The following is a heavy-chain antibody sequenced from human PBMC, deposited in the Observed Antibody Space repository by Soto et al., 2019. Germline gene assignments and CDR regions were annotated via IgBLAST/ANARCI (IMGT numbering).Heavy chain of an antibody. CDR2: ISAYNGNT. D-gene: IGHD4-17*01. J-gene: IGHJ6*02. V-gene: IGHV1-18*04. CDR1: GYTFTSYG. CDR3: ARDGVMTTVTTIAYYYGMDV. Sequence: QVQLVQSGAEVKKPGASVKVSCKASGYTFTSYGISWVRQAPGQGLEWMGWISAYNGNTNYAQKLQGRVTMTTDTSTSTAYMELRSLRSDDTAVYYCARDGVMTTVTTIAYYYGMDVWGQGTTVTVSS.